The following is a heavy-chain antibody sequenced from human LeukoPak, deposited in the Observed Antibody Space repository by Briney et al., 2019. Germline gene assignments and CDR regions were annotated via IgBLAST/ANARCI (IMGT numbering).Heavy chain of an antibody. CDR1: GFTFSSYW. D-gene: IGHD2-15*01. V-gene: IGHV3-7*03. J-gene: IGHJ4*02. Sequence: GGSLRLSCAASGFTFSSYWMSWVRQAPGKGLEWVANIKQDGSEKYFVDSVKGRFTISRDNAKNSLYLQMNSLKAEDTAVYYCGRVSESLVNGGVSWSFDNWGQGTLVTVSS. CDR2: IKQDGSEK. CDR3: GRVSESLVNGGVSWSFDN.